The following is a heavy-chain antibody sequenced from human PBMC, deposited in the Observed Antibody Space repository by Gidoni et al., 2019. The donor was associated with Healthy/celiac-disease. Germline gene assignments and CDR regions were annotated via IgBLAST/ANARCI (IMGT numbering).Heavy chain of an antibody. V-gene: IGHV1-2*02. Sequence: VQRVEPGAEVEKPGAQVRVSCKASCATFTGYYSHWVRQAPGQGREWLGCINTNSGSTNYAQKVQGRVTMTRDTSSSTAYMEMSRLRSDDTAVYYCARDRFYYAISGYDAHYFDYWGQGTLVTVSS. CDR1: CATFTGYY. J-gene: IGHJ4*02. CDR3: ARDRFYYAISGYDAHYFDY. D-gene: IGHD3-22*01. CDR2: INTNSGST.